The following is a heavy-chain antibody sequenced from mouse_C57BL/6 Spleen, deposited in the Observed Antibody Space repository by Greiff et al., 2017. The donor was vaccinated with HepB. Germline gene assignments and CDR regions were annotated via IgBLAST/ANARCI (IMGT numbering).Heavy chain of an antibody. J-gene: IGHJ2*01. CDR2: INPSNGGT. D-gene: IGHD2-2*01. V-gene: IGHV1-53*01. CDR3: ERWGGYGVDY. CDR1: GYTFPGYW. Sequence: VQLQQSGTDLVKPGASVKLSCTASGYTFPGYWMHWVKQRPGQGLEWIGNINPSNGGTTYNEKFKSKATLTVDTSSSTAYMQLSSLTSEDSAVYDCERWGGYGVDYWGQGTTLTVSS.